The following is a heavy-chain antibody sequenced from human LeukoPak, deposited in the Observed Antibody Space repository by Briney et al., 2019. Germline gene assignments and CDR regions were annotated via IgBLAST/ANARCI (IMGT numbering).Heavy chain of an antibody. D-gene: IGHD4-17*01. V-gene: IGHV3-30*18. CDR2: ISYDGSNK. CDR1: GFTFSSYG. Sequence: GGSLRPSCAASGFTFSSYGMHWVRQAPGKGLEWVAVISYDGSNKYYADSVKGRFTISRDNSKNTLYLQMNSLRAEDTAVYYCAKLATVTTLGDYWGQGTLVTVSS. J-gene: IGHJ4*02. CDR3: AKLATVTTLGDY.